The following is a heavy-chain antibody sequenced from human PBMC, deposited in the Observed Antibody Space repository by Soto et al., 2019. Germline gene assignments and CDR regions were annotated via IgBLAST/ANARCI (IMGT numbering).Heavy chain of an antibody. V-gene: IGHV1-69*13. CDR1: GRTFSSYA. Sequence: ASVKVSCNASGRTFSSYAISWEQQPPGQGLESMGGFFPIFGTTNYAQKFQSRVTITADEATSTAYMELSSLRSEDTAVYYCARGGEYYYDSSGYSPYYYYGMDVWGQAATVTVSS. CDR3: ARGGEYYYDSSGYSPYYYYGMDV. CDR2: FFPIFGTT. D-gene: IGHD3-22*01. J-gene: IGHJ6*02.